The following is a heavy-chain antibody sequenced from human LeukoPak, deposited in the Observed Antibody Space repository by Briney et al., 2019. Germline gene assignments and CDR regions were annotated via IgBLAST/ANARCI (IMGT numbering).Heavy chain of an antibody. Sequence: SETLSLTCAVYGGSFSGYYWSWIRQPPGKGLEWIGEINHSGSTNYNPSLKSRVTISVDTSKNQFSLKLSSGTAADTAVYYCARISVAATGIFDYWGQGTLVTVSS. V-gene: IGHV4-34*01. D-gene: IGHD6-19*01. J-gene: IGHJ4*02. CDR3: ARISVAATGIFDY. CDR2: INHSGST. CDR1: GGSFSGYY.